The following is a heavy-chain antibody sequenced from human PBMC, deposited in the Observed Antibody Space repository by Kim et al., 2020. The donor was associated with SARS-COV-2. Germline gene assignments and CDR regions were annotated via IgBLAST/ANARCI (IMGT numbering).Heavy chain of an antibody. CDR2: K. J-gene: IGHJ4*02. V-gene: IGHV3-33*01. Sequence: KYHVDNVKGRFTISRDNSKNTLYLQMNTLRVEDTAVYYWARGESGSYSDWGQGTLVTVSS. CDR3: ARGESGSYSD. D-gene: IGHD1-26*01.